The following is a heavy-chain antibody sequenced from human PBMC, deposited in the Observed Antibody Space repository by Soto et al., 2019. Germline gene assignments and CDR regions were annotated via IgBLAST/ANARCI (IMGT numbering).Heavy chain of an antibody. CDR2: IYHSGST. CDR1: GGSISSSNW. Sequence: ASETLSLTCAVSGGSISSSNWWSWVRQPPGKGLEWIGEIYHSGSTNYNPSLKSRVTISVDKSKNQFSLKLSSVTAADTAVYYCAREVGEGSSWFDYRGQGTLVTVSS. J-gene: IGHJ4*02. CDR3: AREVGEGSSWFDY. V-gene: IGHV4-4*02. D-gene: IGHD6-13*01.